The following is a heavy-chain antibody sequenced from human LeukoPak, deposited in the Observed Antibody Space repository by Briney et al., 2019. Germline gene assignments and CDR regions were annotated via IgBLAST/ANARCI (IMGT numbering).Heavy chain of an antibody. D-gene: IGHD2-2*01. CDR3: ARTPPPYIVVVPAAMMGSFDY. J-gene: IGHJ4*02. Sequence: GASVKVSCKASGYTFTSYGISWVRQAPGQGLEWMGWISAYNGNTNYAQKLQGRVTMTTDTSTSTAYMELRSLRSDDTAVYYCARTPPPYIVVVPAAMMGSFDYWGQGTLVTVSS. V-gene: IGHV1-18*01. CDR2: ISAYNGNT. CDR1: GYTFTSYG.